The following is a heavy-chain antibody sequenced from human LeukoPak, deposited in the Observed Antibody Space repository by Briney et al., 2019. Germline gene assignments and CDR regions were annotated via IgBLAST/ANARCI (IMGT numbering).Heavy chain of an antibody. CDR2: ISSSSSYI. CDR3: ARPYYYDSSGYAYY. J-gene: IGHJ4*02. D-gene: IGHD3-22*01. Sequence: GGSLRLSCAASGFTFSSYAMSWVRQPPGKGLEWVSSISSSSSYIYYADSMKGRLTISRDNAKNSLYLQMNSLRAEDTAVYYCARPYYYDSSGYAYYWGQGALVTVSS. V-gene: IGHV3-21*01. CDR1: GFTFSSYA.